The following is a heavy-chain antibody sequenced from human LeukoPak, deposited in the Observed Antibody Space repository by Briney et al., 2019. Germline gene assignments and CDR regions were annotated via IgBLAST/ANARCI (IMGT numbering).Heavy chain of an antibody. CDR1: GFTFSTYA. CDR3: AKPASYYYDSSGFTRSPFDY. CDR2: ISGSGGST. V-gene: IGHV3-23*01. D-gene: IGHD3-22*01. J-gene: IGHJ4*02. Sequence: GGSLRLSCAASGFTFSTYAMNWVRQAPGKGPEWVSVISGSGGSTYYADSVKGRFTISRDNSKNTLYLQMNSLRAEDTAVYYCAKPASYYYDSSGFTRSPFDYWGQGTLVTVSS.